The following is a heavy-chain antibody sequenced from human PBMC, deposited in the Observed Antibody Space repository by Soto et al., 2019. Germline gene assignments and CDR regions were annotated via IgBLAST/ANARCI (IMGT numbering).Heavy chain of an antibody. J-gene: IGHJ3*02. CDR2: IIGSGGST. Sequence: LGISSAGCGCPVRSYAMGWLRKDPGKGLEWVSAIIGSGGSTYYADSGKGRFTISRYNSKKXXYLDMNRLRAEDTAVYYCAKQGPAVAGAGRGNDAFDIWGQGTMVTVSS. D-gene: IGHD6-19*01. CDR1: GCPVRSYA. V-gene: IGHV3-23*01. CDR3: AKQGPAVAGAGRGNDAFDI.